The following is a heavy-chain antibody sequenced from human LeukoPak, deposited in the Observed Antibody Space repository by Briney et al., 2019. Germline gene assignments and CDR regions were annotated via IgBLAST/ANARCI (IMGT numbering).Heavy chain of an antibody. J-gene: IGHJ6*02. CDR2: MNPNGGNT. Sequence: ASVKVSCKASGYTFTSYDINWVRQATGQGLEWMGWMNPNGGNTGYAQKFQGRVTMTRNTSISTAYMELSSLRSEDTAVYYCARGGLRYFDWLLFDYYYYGMDVWGQGTTVTVSS. CDR1: GYTFTSYD. V-gene: IGHV1-8*01. CDR3: ARGGLRYFDWLLFDYYYYGMDV. D-gene: IGHD3-9*01.